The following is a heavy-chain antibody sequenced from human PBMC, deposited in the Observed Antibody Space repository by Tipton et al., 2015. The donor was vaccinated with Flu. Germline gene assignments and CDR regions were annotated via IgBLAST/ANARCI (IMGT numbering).Heavy chain of an antibody. CDR2: ISGDGGST. V-gene: IGHV3-43*02. J-gene: IGHJ4*02. CDR1: GFTFDDYA. D-gene: IGHD6-13*01. Sequence: SLRLSCAASGFTFDDYAMHWVRQAPGKGLEWVSLISGDGGSTYYADSVKGRFTISRDNSKNSLYLQMNSLRTEDTALYYCAKDILREPYSSSWYGGSYRYWGQGTLVTVSS. CDR3: AKDILREPYSSSWYGGSYRY.